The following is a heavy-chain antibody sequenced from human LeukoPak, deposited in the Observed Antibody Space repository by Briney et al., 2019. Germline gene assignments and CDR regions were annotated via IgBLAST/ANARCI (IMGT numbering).Heavy chain of an antibody. J-gene: IGHJ5*02. D-gene: IGHD6-19*01. CDR2: IYYSGST. CDR1: GGSISSSSYY. V-gene: IGHV4-39*01. Sequence: SETLSLTCTVSGGSISSSSYYWGWIRQPPGKGLEWIGSIYYSGSTYYNPSLKSRVTISVDTSTNQFSLKLSSVTAADTAVYYCARRIHPKQWLANWFDPWGQGTLVTVSS. CDR3: ARRIHPKQWLANWFDP.